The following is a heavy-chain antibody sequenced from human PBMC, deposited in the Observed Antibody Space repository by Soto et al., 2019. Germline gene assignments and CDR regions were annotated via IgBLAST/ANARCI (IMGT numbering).Heavy chain of an antibody. D-gene: IGHD6-19*01. CDR2: IYSGGST. J-gene: IGHJ4*02. Sequence: GGSLRLSCAASGFTVSSNYMSWVRQAPGKGLEWVSVIYSGGSTYYADSVKGRFTISRDNSKNTLYLQMNSLRAEDTAVYYCARDIAVAGRIDYWGQGTLVTVSS. CDR3: ARDIAVAGRIDY. CDR1: GFTVSSNY. V-gene: IGHV3-53*01.